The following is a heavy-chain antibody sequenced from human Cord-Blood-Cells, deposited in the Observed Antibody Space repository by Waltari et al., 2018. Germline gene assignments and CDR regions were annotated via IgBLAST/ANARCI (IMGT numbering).Heavy chain of an antibody. J-gene: IGHJ4*02. V-gene: IGHV4-34*01. CDR3: ARGKEIFPDY. CDR2: INQSGST. Sequence: QVQLQQWGAGLLKPSETLSLTCAVYGGSFSGYYWSWIRQPPGKGLEWIGEINQSGSTNYTPSLKSRVTISVDTSKNQFSLKLSSVTAADTAVYYCARGKEIFPDYWGQGTLVTVSS. D-gene: IGHD3-9*01. CDR1: GGSFSGYY.